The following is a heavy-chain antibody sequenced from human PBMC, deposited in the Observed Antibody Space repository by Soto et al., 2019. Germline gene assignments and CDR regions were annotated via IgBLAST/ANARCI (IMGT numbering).Heavy chain of an antibody. D-gene: IGHD3-9*01. Sequence: GGSLRLSCAASEFTFSSYTMNWVRQAPGTGLEWVSSISTSGSTIYYADSVKGRFTISRDNAKNSVYLQMNSLRDEDTAVYYCARAFLTGYYDYWGQGTLVTVSS. CDR1: EFTFSSYT. CDR3: ARAFLTGYYDY. CDR2: ISTSGSTI. J-gene: IGHJ4*02. V-gene: IGHV3-48*02.